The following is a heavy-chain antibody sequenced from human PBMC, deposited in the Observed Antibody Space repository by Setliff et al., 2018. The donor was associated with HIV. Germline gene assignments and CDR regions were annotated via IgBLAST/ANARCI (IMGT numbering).Heavy chain of an antibody. D-gene: IGHD1-1*01. J-gene: IGHJ5*01. CDR3: AGGFPKYNFRLFDS. V-gene: IGHV4-34*01. CDR2: IDHGGSP. CDR1: GRSLSIYF. Sequence: SETLSLTCAVYGRSLSIYFWTWIRQSPGKGLEWIGEIDHGGSPTYNPSFKSRVSISLDTANKQFSLTLNSLTAADSALYFCAGGFPKYNFRLFDSWGQGTLVTV.